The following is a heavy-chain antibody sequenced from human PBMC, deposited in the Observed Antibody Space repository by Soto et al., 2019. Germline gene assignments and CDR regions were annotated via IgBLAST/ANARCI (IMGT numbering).Heavy chain of an antibody. CDR1: GFTFINYN. J-gene: IGHJ6*02. V-gene: IGHV3-48*01. CDR3: ARPLAKWGDYGMDV. Sequence: EVQLVESGGGWVQPGTSLRLSCAASGFTFINYNMNWVRQAPGKGLEWVSYISSRSSTIYYADSVKGRFTISRDNAKNSLYLQMNSLRAEDTAVYYCARPLAKWGDYGMDVWGQGTTVTVSS. CDR2: ISSRSSTI. D-gene: IGHD1-1*01.